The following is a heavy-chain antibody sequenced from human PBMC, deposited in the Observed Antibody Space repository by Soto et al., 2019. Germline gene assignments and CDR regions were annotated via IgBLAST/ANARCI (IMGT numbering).Heavy chain of an antibody. CDR3: AHFVRLDIVVVPAAMEVGWAFDY. CDR2: IYWDDDK. V-gene: IGHV2-5*02. D-gene: IGHD2-2*03. Sequence: SGPTLVKPTQTLTLTCTFSGFSLSTSGVGVGWIRQPPGKALEWLALIYWDDDKRYSPSLKSRLTITKDTSKNQVVLTMTNMDPVDTATYYCAHFVRLDIVVVPAAMEVGWAFDYWGQGTLVTVSS. CDR1: GFSLSTSGVG. J-gene: IGHJ4*02.